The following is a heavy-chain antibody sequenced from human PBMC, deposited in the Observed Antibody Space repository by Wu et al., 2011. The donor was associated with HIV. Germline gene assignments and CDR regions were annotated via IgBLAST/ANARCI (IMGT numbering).Heavy chain of an antibody. J-gene: IGHJ4*02. CDR2: INPSGGST. V-gene: IGHV1-2*02. Sequence: QVQLVQSGAEVKKPGASVKVSCGTSGYTFANYYIHWLRQAPGQGLEWMAWINPSGGSTIYSENFEGRVTVTRDTSMKTVYMELDSLTSGDTAVYYCARDATPVTTEFDYVGQGTLITVSS. CDR3: ARDATPVTTEFDY. CDR1: GYTFANYY. D-gene: IGHD4-11*01.